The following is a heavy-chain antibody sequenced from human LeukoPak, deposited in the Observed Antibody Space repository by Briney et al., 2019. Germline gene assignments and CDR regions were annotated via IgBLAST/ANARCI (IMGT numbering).Heavy chain of an antibody. CDR2: ISYDGSNK. J-gene: IGHJ4*02. CDR3: ATDEGSRGWYDY. CDR1: GFTFSSYG. V-gene: IGHV3-30*03. Sequence: PGRSLRLSCAASGFTFSSYGMHWVRQAPGKGLEWVAVISYDGSNKYYADSVKGRFTISRDNSKNTLYLQMNSLRAEDTAVYYCATDEGSRGWYDYWGQGTLVTVSS. D-gene: IGHD6-19*01.